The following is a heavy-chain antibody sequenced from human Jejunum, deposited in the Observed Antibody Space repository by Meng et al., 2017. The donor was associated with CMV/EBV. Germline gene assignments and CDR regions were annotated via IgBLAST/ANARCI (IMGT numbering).Heavy chain of an antibody. J-gene: IGHJ4*02. CDR2: TYYRSKWYS. CDR1: GDSVSSNTVA. D-gene: IGHD6-13*01. CDR3: ARGEDSSLDY. V-gene: IGHV6-1*01. Sequence: HHTHPGLLNTSQTRSPTCATSGDSVSSNTVACNWIRLSPSRGLEWLGRTYYRSKWYSEYTVSVRSRISITPDTSKNQFSLQLTSVTPDDTAVYYCARGEDSSLDYWGQGTLVTVSS.